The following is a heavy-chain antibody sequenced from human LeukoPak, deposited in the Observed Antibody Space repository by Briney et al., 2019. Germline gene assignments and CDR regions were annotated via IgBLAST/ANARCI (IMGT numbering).Heavy chain of an antibody. CDR1: GFTLSSNY. Sequence: PGGSLRLSCAASGFTLSSNYMSWVRQAPGKGLEWVSVIYSGGSTYYADSVKGRFTISRDNSKNTLYLQMNSLRAEDTAVYYCARQKSRSNFQHWGQGTLVTVSS. V-gene: IGHV3-53*01. J-gene: IGHJ1*01. CDR2: IYSGGST. CDR3: ARQKSRSNFQH. D-gene: IGHD1-14*01.